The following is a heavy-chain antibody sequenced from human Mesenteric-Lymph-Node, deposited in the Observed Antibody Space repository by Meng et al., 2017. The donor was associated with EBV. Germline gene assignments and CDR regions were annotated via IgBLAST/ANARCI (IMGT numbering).Heavy chain of an antibody. V-gene: IGHV4-34*01. CDR1: GGSFSGDY. J-gene: IGHJ4*02. CDR3: ATQRSGSYSY. CDR2: INAGEST. D-gene: IGHD1-26*01. Sequence: QVQLQQWGEGLLKPSETLSLTCAVYGGSFSGDYWTWIRQPPGKGLEWIGEINAGESTNYNPSLKSRVTMSIDTSKNQFSLKLSSVTAADTAVYYCATQRSGSYSYWGQGTLVTVSS.